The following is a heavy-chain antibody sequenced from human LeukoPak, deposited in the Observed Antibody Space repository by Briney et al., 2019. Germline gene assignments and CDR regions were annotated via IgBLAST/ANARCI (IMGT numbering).Heavy chain of an antibody. V-gene: IGHV3-33*01. Sequence: PGGSLRLSCAASGFTFSSYGMHWVRQAPGKGLEWVAVIWYDGSNKYYADSVKGRFTISRDNSKNTLYLQMNSLRAEDTAVYYCARDPYDSSGYYAFDPWGQGTLVTVSS. D-gene: IGHD3-22*01. CDR1: GFTFSSYG. J-gene: IGHJ5*02. CDR3: ARDPYDSSGYYAFDP. CDR2: IWYDGSNK.